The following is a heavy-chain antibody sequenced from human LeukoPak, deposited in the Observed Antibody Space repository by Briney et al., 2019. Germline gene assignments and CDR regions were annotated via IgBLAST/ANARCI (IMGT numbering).Heavy chain of an antibody. CDR1: GFTFSSYA. J-gene: IGHJ6*03. Sequence: PGGSLRLSCAASGFTFSSYAMSWVRQAPGKGLEWVAVISYDGSNKYYADSVKGRFTISRDNSKNTLYLQMNSLRSEDTAVYYCARTFYYGSGSYHPYYYYMDVWGKGTTVTVSS. CDR3: ARTFYYGSGSYHPYYYYMDV. CDR2: ISYDGSNK. D-gene: IGHD3-10*01. V-gene: IGHV3-30-3*01.